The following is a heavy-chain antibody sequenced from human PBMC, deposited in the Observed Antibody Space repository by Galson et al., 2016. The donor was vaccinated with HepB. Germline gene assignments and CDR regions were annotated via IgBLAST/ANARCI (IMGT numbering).Heavy chain of an antibody. V-gene: IGHV1-46*03. CDR3: ARVKWLRSPFDM. J-gene: IGHJ3*02. Sequence: SCKASGYSFTGYYMRWVRQAPGQGLEWMGMINPSGGSTTYTQKFLGRVTMTGDMSTSTVYMELRSLRSEDTAVYYCARVKWLRSPFDMWGQGTMVTVSS. CDR1: GYSFTGYY. CDR2: INPSGGST. D-gene: IGHD5-12*01.